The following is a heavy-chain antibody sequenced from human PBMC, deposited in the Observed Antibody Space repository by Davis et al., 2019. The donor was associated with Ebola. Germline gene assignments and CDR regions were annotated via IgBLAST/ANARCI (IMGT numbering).Heavy chain of an antibody. Sequence: PGGSLRLSCEAFAFSFGTYGMHWVRQAPGKGLEWVASMSYHGSHTSYIDSVKGRFTISRDNSKNTLYLQMNSLRPEDTAVYFCAKEYCPNSGPYCTYFAVWGQGTQVTVSS. CDR3: AKEYCPNSGPYCTYFAV. D-gene: IGHD3-10*01. J-gene: IGHJ4*02. CDR2: MSYHGSHT. CDR1: AFSFGTYG. V-gene: IGHV3-30*18.